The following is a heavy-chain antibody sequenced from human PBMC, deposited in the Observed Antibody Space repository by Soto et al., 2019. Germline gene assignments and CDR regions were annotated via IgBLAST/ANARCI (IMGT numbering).Heavy chain of an antibody. V-gene: IGHV3-23*01. CDR1: GFSFGSYA. D-gene: IGHD3-3*01. CDR3: ARWSYLDY. CDR2: ISGSDGKT. Sequence: PGGSLRLCCGASGFSFGSYALSWVRQAPGKGLEWVSTISGSDGKTFYADSVKGRFSISRDTSQSTLYLQMNSLRADDTAMYYCARWSYLDYWGQGTRVTVSS. J-gene: IGHJ4*02.